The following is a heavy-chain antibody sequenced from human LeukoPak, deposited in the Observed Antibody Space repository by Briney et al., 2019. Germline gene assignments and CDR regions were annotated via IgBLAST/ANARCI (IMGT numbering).Heavy chain of an antibody. CDR1: VFTFSSFW. Sequence: PGGSVTLPCRVSVFTFSSFWMRWARQAPGKGLEWVANIQQDGSEQYYVASVTGRFTISRDNAKNSLYLQMHSLRAEDTALYYTSRNYGGYSRGAQGTLVTVSS. J-gene: IGHJ4*02. D-gene: IGHD4-23*01. V-gene: IGHV3-7*02. CDR2: IQQDGSEQ. CDR3: SRNYGGYSR.